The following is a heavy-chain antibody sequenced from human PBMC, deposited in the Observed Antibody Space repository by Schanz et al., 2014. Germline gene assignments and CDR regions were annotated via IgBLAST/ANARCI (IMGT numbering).Heavy chain of an antibody. V-gene: IGHV3-21*01. Sequence: VQLLQFGGGVVQPGRSLRLSCAASEFTFSSYKMNWVRQAPGKGLEWVSSISSSGSYIHYADSVKGRFTISRDNSKNTLYLQMNTLRAEDTAVYYCARDLEGYDGGGGGFDPWGQGTLVTVSS. CDR1: EFTFSSYK. J-gene: IGHJ5*02. CDR3: ARDLEGYDGGGGGFDP. CDR2: ISSSGSYI. D-gene: IGHD2-21*01.